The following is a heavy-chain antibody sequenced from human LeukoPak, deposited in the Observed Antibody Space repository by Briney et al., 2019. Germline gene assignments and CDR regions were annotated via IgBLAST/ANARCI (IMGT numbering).Heavy chain of an antibody. CDR2: ISGSGVST. CDR1: GFTFSSYA. J-gene: IGHJ4*02. V-gene: IGHV3-23*01. Sequence: GGSLRLSCAASGFTFSSYAMSWVRQAPGKGLEWVSVISGSGVSTYYADSVKGRFTISRDNSKNTLYLQMNSLRAEDTAVYYCAKDRPNYYGSNGHYYKLNGDCWGQGTLVTVSS. CDR3: AKDRPNYYGSNGHYYKLNGDC. D-gene: IGHD3-22*01.